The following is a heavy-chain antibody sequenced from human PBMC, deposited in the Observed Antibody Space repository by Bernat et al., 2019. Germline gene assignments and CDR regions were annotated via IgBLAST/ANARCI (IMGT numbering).Heavy chain of an antibody. V-gene: IGHV3-15*01. CDR2: IKSKTDGGTT. Sequence: EVQLVESGGGLVKPGGSLRLSCAASGFTFSNAWMSWVRQAPGKGLEWVGRIKSKTDGGTTDYAAPVKGRFTISRDDSKNTLCLQMNSLKTEDTAVYYCTTGPSGNLFVLWGQGTLVTVSS. D-gene: IGHD3-3*01. CDR3: TTGPSGNLFVL. CDR1: GFTFSNAW. J-gene: IGHJ4*02.